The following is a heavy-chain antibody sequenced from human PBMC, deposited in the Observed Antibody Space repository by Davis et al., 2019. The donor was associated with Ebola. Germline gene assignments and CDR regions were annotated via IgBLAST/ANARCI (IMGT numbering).Heavy chain of an antibody. CDR3: ARITKRYYYYGMDV. CDR1: GFTFSSYG. Sequence: GESLKISCAASGFTFSSYGMHWVRQAPGKGLEWASSISSSSSYIYYADSVKGRFTISRDNAKNSLYLQMNSLRAEDTAVYYCARITKRYYYYGMDVWGQGTTVTVSS. CDR2: ISSSSSYI. V-gene: IGHV3-21*01. D-gene: IGHD2-2*01. J-gene: IGHJ6*02.